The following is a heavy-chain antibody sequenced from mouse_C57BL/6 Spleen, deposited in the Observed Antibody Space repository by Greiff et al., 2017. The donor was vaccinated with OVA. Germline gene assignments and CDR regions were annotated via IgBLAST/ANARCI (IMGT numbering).Heavy chain of an antibody. CDR1: GYTFTDYN. CDR3: ARSGTVVLDY. CDR2: INPNNGGT. V-gene: IGHV1-18*01. D-gene: IGHD1-1*01. J-gene: IGHJ2*01. Sequence: EVQLQQSGPKLVKPGASVKIPCKASGYTFTDYNMDWVKQSHGKSLEWIGDINPNNGGTIYNQKFKGKATLTVDKSSSTAYMELRSLTSEDTAVYYCARSGTVVLDYWGQGTTLTVSS.